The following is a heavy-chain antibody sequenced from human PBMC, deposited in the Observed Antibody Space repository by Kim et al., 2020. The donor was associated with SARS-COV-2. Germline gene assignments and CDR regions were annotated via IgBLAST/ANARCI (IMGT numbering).Heavy chain of an antibody. J-gene: IGHJ4*02. CDR1: GFTFSSYA. CDR2: ISGSGGST. Sequence: GGSLRLSCAASGFTFSSYAMSWVRQAPGKGLEWVSAISGSGGSTDYADSVKGRFTISRDNSKNTLYLQMNSLRAEDTAVYYCAKSGYYGSGSSFDYCGQGTPGTVSS. D-gene: IGHD3-10*01. CDR3: AKSGYYGSGSSFDY. V-gene: IGHV3-23*01.